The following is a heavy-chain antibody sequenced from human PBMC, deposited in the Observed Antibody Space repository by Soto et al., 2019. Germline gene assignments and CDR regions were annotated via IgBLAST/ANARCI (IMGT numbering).Heavy chain of an antibody. Sequence: PSETLSLTCTVSGGSISSGGYYWSWIRQHPGKGLEWIGYIYYSGSTNYNPSLKSRVTISVDTSKNQFSLKLSSVTAADTAVYYCARGWGGYFQHWGQGTLVTVSS. CDR1: GGSISSGGYY. J-gene: IGHJ1*01. CDR2: IYYSGST. V-gene: IGHV4-61*08. D-gene: IGHD7-27*01. CDR3: ARGWGGYFQH.